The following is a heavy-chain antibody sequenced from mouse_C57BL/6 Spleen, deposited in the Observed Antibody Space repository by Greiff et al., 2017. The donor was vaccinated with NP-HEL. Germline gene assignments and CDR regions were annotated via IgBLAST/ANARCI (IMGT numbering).Heavy chain of an antibody. CDR3: ARDRFAY. J-gene: IGHJ3*01. CDR2: ISSGGSYT. CDR1: GFTFSSYG. V-gene: IGHV5-6*01. Sequence: VQLKESGGDLVKPGGSLKLSCAASGFTFSSYGMSWIRQTPDKRLEWVATISSGGSYTYYPDSVKGRFTISRDNAKNTLYLQMSSLKSEDTAMYYCARDRFAYWGQGTLVTVSA.